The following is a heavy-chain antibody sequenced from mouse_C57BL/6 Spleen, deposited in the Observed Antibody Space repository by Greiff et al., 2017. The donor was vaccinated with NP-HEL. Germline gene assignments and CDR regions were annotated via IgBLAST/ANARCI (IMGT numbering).Heavy chain of an antibody. J-gene: IGHJ3*01. Sequence: DVHLVESGGGLVKPGGSLKLSCAASGFTFSDYGMHWVRQAPEQGLEWVAYISSGSSTIYYADTVKGRFTISRDNAKNTLFLQMTSLRSEDTAMYYCARYGYYSNYGAWFAYWGQGTLVTVSA. CDR2: ISSGSSTI. CDR1: GFTFSDYG. CDR3: ARYGYYSNYGAWFAY. V-gene: IGHV5-17*01. D-gene: IGHD2-5*01.